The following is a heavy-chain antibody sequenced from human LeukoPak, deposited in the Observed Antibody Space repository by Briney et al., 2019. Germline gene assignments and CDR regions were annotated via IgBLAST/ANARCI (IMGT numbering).Heavy chain of an antibody. D-gene: IGHD3-10*01. CDR2: INPDSGGT. Sequence: ASVKVSCTASGYTFTGYYLHWVRQAPGQGLEWMGWINPDSGGTNYAQHFQGRVTMTSDTSINTAYMEVSSLRSDDTAVYYCAREARGYYFDYWGQGTLVTVSS. V-gene: IGHV1-2*02. J-gene: IGHJ4*02. CDR3: AREARGYYFDY. CDR1: GYTFTGYY.